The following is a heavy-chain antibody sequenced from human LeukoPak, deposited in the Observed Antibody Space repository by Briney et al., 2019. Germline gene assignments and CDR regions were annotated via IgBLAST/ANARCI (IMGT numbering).Heavy chain of an antibody. Sequence: ASVKVSCKASGYTFTSYYMHWVRQAPGQGLEWMGIINPSGGSTSYAQKFQGRVTMTRDTSTSTVYMELSSPRSEDTAVYYCARDGDSSGYYSGGSDYWGQGTLVTVSS. J-gene: IGHJ4*02. CDR3: ARDGDSSGYYSGGSDY. CDR2: INPSGGST. D-gene: IGHD3-22*01. CDR1: GYTFTSYY. V-gene: IGHV1-46*01.